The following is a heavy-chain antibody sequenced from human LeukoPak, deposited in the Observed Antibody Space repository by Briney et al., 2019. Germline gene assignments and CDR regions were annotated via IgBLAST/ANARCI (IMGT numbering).Heavy chain of an antibody. CDR1: GGSISSYY. D-gene: IGHD5-18*01. V-gene: IGHV4-59*01. CDR2: IYYSGST. CDR3: AREGGYRGYYYYYMGV. J-gene: IGHJ6*03. Sequence: SETLSLTCTVSGGSISSYYWSWIRQPPGKGLEWIGYIYYSGSTNYNPSLKGRVTISVDTSKNQFSLKLSSVTAADTAVYYCAREGGYRGYYYYYMGVWGKGTTVTVSS.